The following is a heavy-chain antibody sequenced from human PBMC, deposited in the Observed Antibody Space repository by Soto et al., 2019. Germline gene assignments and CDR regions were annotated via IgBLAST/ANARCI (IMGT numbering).Heavy chain of an antibody. CDR1: GFTFDDYA. V-gene: IGHV3-9*01. CDR3: AKVDGGSY. J-gene: IGHJ4*02. Sequence: EVQLVESGGGLVQPGRSLRLSCAASGFTFDDYAMHWVRQAPGKGLEWVSGISWNSGSIGYADSVKGRFTISRDNAKNSLYLQMNSLKAEDTALYYCAKVDGGSYWGQGTLVTVSS. CDR2: ISWNSGSI. D-gene: IGHD2-15*01.